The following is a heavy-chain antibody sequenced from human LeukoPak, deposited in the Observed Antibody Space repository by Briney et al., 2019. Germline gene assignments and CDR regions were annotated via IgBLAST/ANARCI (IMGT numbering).Heavy chain of an antibody. Sequence: GGSLRLSCAASGFTFSSYAMSWVRQAPGKGLEWVSAISGSGGSTYYAGSVKGRFSISRDNSKNTLYLQMNSLRAEDTAVYYCAKMHGDYVHFDYWGQGTLVTVSS. CDR3: AKMHGDYVHFDY. CDR1: GFTFSSYA. V-gene: IGHV3-23*01. J-gene: IGHJ4*02. CDR2: ISGSGGST. D-gene: IGHD4-17*01.